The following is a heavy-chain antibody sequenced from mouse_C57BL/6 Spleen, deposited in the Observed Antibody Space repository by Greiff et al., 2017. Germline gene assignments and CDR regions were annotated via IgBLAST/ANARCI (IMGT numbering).Heavy chain of an antibody. CDR3: AREGYDEVMDY. Sequence: EVQLQQSGPGLVKPSQSLSLTCSVTGYSITSGYYWNWIRQFPGNKLEWMGYISYDGSNNYNPSLKNRISITRDTSKNQFFLKLESVTTEDTATYDCAREGYDEVMDYWGQGTSVTVSS. V-gene: IGHV3-6*01. D-gene: IGHD2-2*01. J-gene: IGHJ4*01. CDR2: ISYDGSN. CDR1: GYSITSGYY.